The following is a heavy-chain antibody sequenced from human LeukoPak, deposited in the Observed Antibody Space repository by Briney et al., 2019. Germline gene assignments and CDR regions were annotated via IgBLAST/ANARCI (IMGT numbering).Heavy chain of an antibody. J-gene: IGHJ3*02. D-gene: IGHD3-3*01. CDR2: IYYSGST. CDR3: ARQRIFRVNAFDI. Sequence: SETLSLTCTVSGGSISSSSYYWGWIRQPPGKGLEWIGSIYYSGSTYYNPSLKSRVTISVDTSKNQFSLKLSSVTAADTAVYYCARQRIFRVNAFDIWGQGTMVTVSS. V-gene: IGHV4-39*01. CDR1: GGSISSSSYY.